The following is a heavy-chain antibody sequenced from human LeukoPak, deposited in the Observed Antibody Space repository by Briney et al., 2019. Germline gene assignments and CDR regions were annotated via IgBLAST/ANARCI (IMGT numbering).Heavy chain of an antibody. CDR1: GYTFTGYY. D-gene: IGHD2/OR15-2a*01. Sequence: GASVKVSCKASGYTFTGYYIHWVRQAPGQALEWMGWINPNSGGTNYAQNFQGWVTMTRDTSISTAYMELSRLRSDDTAVYYCARDTSYYFDYWGQGTLVTVSS. V-gene: IGHV1-2*04. CDR2: INPNSGGT. J-gene: IGHJ4*02. CDR3: ARDTSYYFDY.